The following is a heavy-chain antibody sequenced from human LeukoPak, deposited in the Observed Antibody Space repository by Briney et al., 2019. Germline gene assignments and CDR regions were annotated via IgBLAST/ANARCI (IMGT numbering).Heavy chain of an antibody. J-gene: IGHJ5*02. D-gene: IGHD4-17*01. CDR3: ARVLRTLTETTYNWFDP. Sequence: NPSETLSLTCTVSGGSISSYYWSWIRQPLGKGLEWIGYIYYSGSTNYNPSLKSRVTISVDTSKNQFSLKLSSVTAADTAVYYCARVLRTLTETTYNWFDPWGQGTLVTVSS. V-gene: IGHV4-59*01. CDR2: IYYSGST. CDR1: GGSISSYY.